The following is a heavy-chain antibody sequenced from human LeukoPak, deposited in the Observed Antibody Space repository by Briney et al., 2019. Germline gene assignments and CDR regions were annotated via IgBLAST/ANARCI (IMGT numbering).Heavy chain of an antibody. CDR3: ARGLFAIVVVPAAIATWFDP. D-gene: IGHD2-2*01. J-gene: IGHJ5*02. CDR1: GGSFSGYY. Sequence: EPSETLSLTCAVYGGSFSGYYWSWIRQPPGKGLEWIGEINHSGSTNYNPSLKSRVTISVDTSKNQFSLKLSSVTAADTAVYYCARGLFAIVVVPAAIATWFDPWGQGTLVTVSS. V-gene: IGHV4-34*01. CDR2: INHSGST.